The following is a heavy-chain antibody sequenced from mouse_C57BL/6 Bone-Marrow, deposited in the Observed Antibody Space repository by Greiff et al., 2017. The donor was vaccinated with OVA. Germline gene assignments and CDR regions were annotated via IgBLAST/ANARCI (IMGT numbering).Heavy chain of an antibody. CDR3: ARDGAYYSNYFDY. D-gene: IGHD2-5*01. Sequence: VQLQHSGAELVRPGASVKLSCKASGYTFTDYYINWVKQRPGQGLEWIARIYPGSGNTYYNEKFKGKATLTAEKSSSTAYMQLSSLTSEDSAVYFCARDGAYYSNYFDYWGQGTTLTVSS. J-gene: IGHJ2*01. CDR1: GYTFTDYY. CDR2: IYPGSGNT. V-gene: IGHV1-76*01.